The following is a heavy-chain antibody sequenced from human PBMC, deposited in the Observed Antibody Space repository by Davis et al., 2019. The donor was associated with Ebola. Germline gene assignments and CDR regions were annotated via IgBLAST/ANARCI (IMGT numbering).Heavy chain of an antibody. Sequence: GESLKISCAASGFTFSDYYMSWNRQAPGKGLEWVSLIGGGGDDTYYPDSVKGRFTISRDNTKNMLFLQMNSLRAEDTAVYYCVKDSRGYNQPFDFWGQGTLLTVSS. CDR2: IGGGGDDT. CDR1: GFTFSDYY. V-gene: IGHV3-23*01. J-gene: IGHJ4*02. CDR3: VKDSRGYNQPFDF. D-gene: IGHD5-18*01.